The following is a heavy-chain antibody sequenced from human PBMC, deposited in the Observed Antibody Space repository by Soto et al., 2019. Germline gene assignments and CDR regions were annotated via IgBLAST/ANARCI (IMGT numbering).Heavy chain of an antibody. J-gene: IGHJ4*02. D-gene: IGHD1-20*01. Sequence: QVHLVQSGGGVVQSGRSLRLSCAGSGFTFSSFGLHWVRQAPGKGLEWLAVITFDGTIKYYADSVRGRFSVSRDKSQSILWLQMSSLTAEDTAVYYCARDGEEYTWNAELYHFTHWGQGALVTVSS. CDR1: GFTFSSFG. CDR2: ITFDGTIK. CDR3: ARDGEEYTWNAELYHFTH. V-gene: IGHV3-30-3*01.